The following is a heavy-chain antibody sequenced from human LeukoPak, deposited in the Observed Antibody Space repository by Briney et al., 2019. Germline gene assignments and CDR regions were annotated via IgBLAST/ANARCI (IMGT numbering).Heavy chain of an antibody. CDR3: ARRSGIAAAANNYYYYGMDV. CDR1: GFTFSSYG. Sequence: GRSLRLSCAASGFTFSSYGMHWVRQAPGKGLEWVAVISYDGSNKYYADSVKGRFTISRDNSKNTLYLQMNSLRAEDTAVYYCARRSGIAAAANNYYYYGMDVWGKGTTVTVSS. D-gene: IGHD6-13*01. J-gene: IGHJ6*04. CDR2: ISYDGSNK. V-gene: IGHV3-30*03.